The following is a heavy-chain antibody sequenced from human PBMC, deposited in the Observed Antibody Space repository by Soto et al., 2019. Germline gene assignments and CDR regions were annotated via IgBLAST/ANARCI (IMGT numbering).Heavy chain of an antibody. Sequence: GGSLRLSCAASGFTFSDYYMSWIRQAPGKGLEWVSYISSSGSTIYYADSVKGRFTISRDNAKNSLYLQMNSLRAEDTAVYYCARERYYYGSVSYYVPSAYSSYYYYGMDVWGQGTTVTVSS. D-gene: IGHD3-10*01. CDR1: GFTFSDYY. CDR3: ARERYYYGSVSYYVPSAYSSYYYYGMDV. CDR2: ISSSGSTI. V-gene: IGHV3-11*01. J-gene: IGHJ6*02.